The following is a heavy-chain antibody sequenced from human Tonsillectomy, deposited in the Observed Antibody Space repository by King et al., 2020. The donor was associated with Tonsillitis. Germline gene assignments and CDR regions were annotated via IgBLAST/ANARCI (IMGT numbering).Heavy chain of an antibody. CDR2: IRRKVYGGIT. D-gene: IGHD3-22*01. CDR3: TRGPDSPYYYDSSGYYDAFDI. J-gene: IGHJ3*02. Sequence: VQLVESGGGLVQPGRSLRLSCTASGFPFGAYAMSWFRQAPGRGLEGVGFIRRKVYGGITEYAASVKGRFTISRDDSKSIAYLQMNSLKTEDTAVYYCTRGPDSPYYYDSSGYYDAFDIWGQGTMVTVSS. V-gene: IGHV3-49*03. CDR1: GFPFGAYA.